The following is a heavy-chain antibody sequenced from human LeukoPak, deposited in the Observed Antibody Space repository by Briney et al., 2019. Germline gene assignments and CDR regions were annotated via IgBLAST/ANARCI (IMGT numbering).Heavy chain of an antibody. CDR3: AKTLYSYGYDLFEFDP. J-gene: IGHJ5*02. V-gene: IGHV3-23*01. Sequence: GGSLRLSCAASGFTFSSYAMSWVRQAPGKGLEWVSAISGSGGSTYYADSVKGRFTISRDNSKNTPYLQMNSLRAEDTAVYYCAKTLYSYGYDLFEFDPWGQGTLVTVSS. CDR1: GFTFSSYA. D-gene: IGHD5-18*01. CDR2: ISGSGGST.